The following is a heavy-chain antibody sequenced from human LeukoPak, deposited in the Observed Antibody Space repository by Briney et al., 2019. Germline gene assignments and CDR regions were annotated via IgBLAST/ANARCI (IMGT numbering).Heavy chain of an antibody. Sequence: SETLSLTCSVSVGSMTNLYWTWIRQPPGKGLEWIGDIYDSGSTRYNTSLESRVTISVDTSKNQFSLKLSSVTAADTAVYYCTKGRSTNFYYGEVWGRGTTVTVSS. D-gene: IGHD2/OR15-2a*01. CDR1: VGSMTNLY. CDR3: TKGRSTNFYYGEV. V-gene: IGHV4-59*01. CDR2: IYDSGST. J-gene: IGHJ6*02.